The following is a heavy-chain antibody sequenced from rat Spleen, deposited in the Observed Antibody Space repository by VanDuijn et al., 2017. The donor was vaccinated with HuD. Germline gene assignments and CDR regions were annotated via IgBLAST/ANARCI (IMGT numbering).Heavy chain of an antibody. Sequence: EVQLVESGGGLVQPGRSLKLSCVASGFTFNNYWMTWIRQAPGKGLEWVASITNPGGSTYYPDSVKGRFTISRDNTKRTLYLQMNSLRSEDTATYYCTSESRNWEGFDYWGQGVMVTVSS. D-gene: IGHD5-1*01. CDR2: ITNPGGST. CDR3: TSESRNWEGFDY. V-gene: IGHV5-31*01. J-gene: IGHJ2*01. CDR1: GFTFNNYW.